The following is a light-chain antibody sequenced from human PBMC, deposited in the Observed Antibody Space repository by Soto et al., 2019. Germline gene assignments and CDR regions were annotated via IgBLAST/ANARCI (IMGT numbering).Light chain of an antibody. CDR2: EVT. CDR3: SSYTNINTRACV. Sequence: QSVLTQPASVSGSPGQSITISCTGTSGDIGSYNRVSWYQQHPGKAPKLIIYEVTDRPSGVSNRFSGSKSGNTASLTISGLQAGDEAEYYCSSYTNINTRACVFGTGTKGTVL. CDR1: SGDIGSYNR. J-gene: IGLJ1*01. V-gene: IGLV2-14*01.